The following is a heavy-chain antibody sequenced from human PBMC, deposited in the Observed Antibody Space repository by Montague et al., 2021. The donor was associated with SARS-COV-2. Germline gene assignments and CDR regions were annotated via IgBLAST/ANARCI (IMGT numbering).Heavy chain of an antibody. CDR3: ARALYGSGSYPRGTDYYYYGMDV. CDR2: IGTAGDT. J-gene: IGHJ6*02. CDR1: GFTFSSYD. D-gene: IGHD3-10*01. Sequence: SLRLSCLASGFTFSSYDMHWVRQATGKGLEWVSAIGTAGDTYYPXSVKGRFTISRENAKNSLYLQMNSLRAGDTAVYYCARALYGSGSYPRGTDYYYYGMDVWGQGTTVTVSS. V-gene: IGHV3-13*01.